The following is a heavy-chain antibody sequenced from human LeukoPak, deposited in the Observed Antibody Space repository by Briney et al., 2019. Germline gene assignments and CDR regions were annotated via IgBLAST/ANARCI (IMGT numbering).Heavy chain of an antibody. J-gene: IGHJ4*02. Sequence: GGSLRLSCAASGFMFSNYAMSWVRQAPGKELEWVSAISGSGAGAFYADSVKGRCTISRDNSKNTVYLQMNILGVEGTAVYYCAKDPIINDFWSGPFDSWGQGTLVTVSS. D-gene: IGHD3-3*01. V-gene: IGHV3-23*01. CDR3: AKDPIINDFWSGPFDS. CDR1: GFMFSNYA. CDR2: ISGSGAGA.